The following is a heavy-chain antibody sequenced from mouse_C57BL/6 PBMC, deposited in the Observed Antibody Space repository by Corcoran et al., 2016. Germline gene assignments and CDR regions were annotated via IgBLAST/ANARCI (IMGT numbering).Heavy chain of an antibody. CDR1: GYTFTTYG. Sequence: QIQLVQSGPELKKPGETVKISCKASGYTFTTYGMSWVKQAPGKGLKWMGWINTYSGVPTYADDFKGRFAFSLETSASTAYLQINNLKNEDTATYFCARDDGYYLAWFAYWGQGTLVTVSA. CDR2: INTYSGVP. J-gene: IGHJ3*01. V-gene: IGHV9-3*01. D-gene: IGHD2-3*01. CDR3: ARDDGYYLAWFAY.